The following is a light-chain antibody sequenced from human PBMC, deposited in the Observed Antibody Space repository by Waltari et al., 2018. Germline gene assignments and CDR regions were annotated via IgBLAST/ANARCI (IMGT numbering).Light chain of an antibody. CDR2: GGS. V-gene: IGKV3-20*01. CDR1: QSVSRSR. J-gene: IGKJ2*01. Sequence: EDVFTQSPGTLSLSPVESATLSCRASQSVSRSRLAWYQHKTGQAPRLLIYGGSGRATGIPDRFSGSGSGTDFSLTISRVEPEDFAVYYCQQYSSSVMYTFGQGTKLEIK. CDR3: QQYSSSVMYT.